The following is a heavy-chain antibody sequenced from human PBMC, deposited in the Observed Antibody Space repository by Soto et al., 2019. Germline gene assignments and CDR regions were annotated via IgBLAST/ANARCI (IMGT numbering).Heavy chain of an antibody. CDR2: ISCDGSNK. V-gene: IGHV3-30-3*01. Sequence: GGSLRLSCAASGFTFCSYAMHWFRQAPGKGLEWVAVISCDGSNKYYADSVKGRFKISRDNSKTTLYLQMNSLRAEDTAVYYCAGDARRAVADYWGRGTLVSVSS. CDR1: GFTFCSYA. D-gene: IGHD6-19*01. J-gene: IGHJ4*02. CDR3: AGDARRAVADY.